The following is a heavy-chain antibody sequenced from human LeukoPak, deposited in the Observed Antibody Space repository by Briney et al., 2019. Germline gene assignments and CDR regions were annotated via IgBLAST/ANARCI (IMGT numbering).Heavy chain of an antibody. CDR1: GYTFTGYY. J-gene: IGHJ6*03. V-gene: IGHV1-2*02. D-gene: IGHD2-15*01. CDR3: ARDNAPRLVVAATKPMDV. CDR2: INTNSGGT. Sequence: GASVKVSCKAFGYTFTGYYMHWVRQAPGQGLEWMGCINTNSGGTNYAQKFQGRVTMTRDTSISTAYMELSRLRSDDTAVYYCARDNAPRLVVAATKPMDVWGKGTTVTVSS.